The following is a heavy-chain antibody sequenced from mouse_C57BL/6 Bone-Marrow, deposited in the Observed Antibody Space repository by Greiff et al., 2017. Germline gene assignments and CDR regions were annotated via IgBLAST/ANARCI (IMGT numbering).Heavy chain of an antibody. CDR1: GFTFSSYA. Sequence: EVQLMESGEGLVKPGGSLKLSCAASGFTFSSYAMSWVRQTPEKRLEWVAYISSGGGSIYYADTVKGRFTISRDNARNTLYLQMSSLKSEDTAMXSSTRDGSKNYFAYWGQGTTVTVSS. D-gene: IGHD1-1*01. CDR2: ISSGGGSI. J-gene: IGHJ2*01. CDR3: TRDGSKNYFAY. V-gene: IGHV5-9-1*02.